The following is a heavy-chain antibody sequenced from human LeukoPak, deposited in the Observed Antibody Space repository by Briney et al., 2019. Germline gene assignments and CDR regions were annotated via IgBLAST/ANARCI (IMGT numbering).Heavy chain of an antibody. Sequence: GGSLRLSCAASGFAFSSYSVNWVRQAPGKGLEWLSSITSSSNYIYYVASVKSRLTISRDNANNLLYLQMSSMRDEDTDVYYCARDCGARPDHWGQGTLVTVSS. V-gene: IGHV3-21*01. CDR1: GFAFSSYS. J-gene: IGHJ5*02. CDR3: ARDCGARPDH. CDR2: ITSSSNYI. D-gene: IGHD2-21*01.